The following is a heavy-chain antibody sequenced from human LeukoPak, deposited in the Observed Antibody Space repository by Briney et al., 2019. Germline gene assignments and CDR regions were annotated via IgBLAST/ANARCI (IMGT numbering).Heavy chain of an antibody. V-gene: IGHV3-30*04. CDR2: ISYDGSNK. J-gene: IGHJ5*02. D-gene: IGHD6-19*01. CDR1: GFTFSSYA. Sequence: PGRSLRLSCAASGFTFSSYAMHWVRQAPGKGLEWVAVISYDGSNKYYADSVRGRFTISRDNSKNTLYLQMNSLRAEDTAVYYCAGILAVAGTNWFDPWGQGTLVTVSS. CDR3: AGILAVAGTNWFDP.